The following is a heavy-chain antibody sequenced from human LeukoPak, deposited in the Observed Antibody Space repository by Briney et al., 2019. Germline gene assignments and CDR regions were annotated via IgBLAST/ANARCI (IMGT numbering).Heavy chain of an antibody. J-gene: IGHJ3*02. D-gene: IGHD1-26*01. V-gene: IGHV4-59*01. CDR1: GGSISSYY. CDR3: ARAGGSYYSDAFDI. CDR2: IYYSGST. Sequence: PSETLSLTCTVSGGSISSYYWSWIRQPPGKGLEWIGYIYYSGSTNYSPSLKSRVTISVATSKNQFSLKLSSVTAADTAVYYCARAGGSYYSDAFDIWGQGTMVTVSS.